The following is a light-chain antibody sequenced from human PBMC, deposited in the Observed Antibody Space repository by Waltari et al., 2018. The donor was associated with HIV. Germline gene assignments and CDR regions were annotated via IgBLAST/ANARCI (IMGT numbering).Light chain of an antibody. J-gene: IGLJ1*01. V-gene: IGLV6-57*04. CDR1: SGRITSHF. Sequence: NFMLTQPPSVSESPGKTVTISCTRSSGRITSHFLQWHQQRPGSAPTTVIYKDNQRPSGVPDRFSASIDSSSNSASLIISGLKTEDEADYYCQSYDRSLYVFGTGTKVTVL. CDR2: KDN. CDR3: QSYDRSLYV.